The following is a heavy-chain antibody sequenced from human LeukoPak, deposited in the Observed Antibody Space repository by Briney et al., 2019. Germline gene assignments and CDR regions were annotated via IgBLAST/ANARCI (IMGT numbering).Heavy chain of an antibody. D-gene: IGHD1-1*01. Sequence: GGSLRLSCAVSGFTFTNFWMSWVRQAPGRGLEWVANTHPEGKEEYHVESVKGRFTISRDNNKNLMFLQTNGLRVEDTAVYYCARGDDFSGDHWGQGTLVTVSS. CDR3: ARGDDFSGDH. V-gene: IGHV3-7*04. J-gene: IGHJ4*02. CDR2: THPEGKEE. CDR1: GFTFTNFW.